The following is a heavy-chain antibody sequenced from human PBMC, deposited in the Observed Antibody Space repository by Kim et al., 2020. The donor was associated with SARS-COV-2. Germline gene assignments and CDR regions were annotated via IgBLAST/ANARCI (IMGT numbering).Heavy chain of an antibody. Sequence: SYAQKFQGRVTMTRDTSTSTVYMELSSLRSEDTAVYYCARTAAPDDVFDPWGQGTLVTVSS. V-gene: IGHV1-46*01. D-gene: IGHD6-13*01. J-gene: IGHJ5*02. CDR3: ARTAAPDDVFDP.